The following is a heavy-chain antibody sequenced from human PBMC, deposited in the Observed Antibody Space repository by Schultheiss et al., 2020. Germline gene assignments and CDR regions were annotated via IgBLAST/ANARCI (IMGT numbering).Heavy chain of an antibody. D-gene: IGHD2-2*01. CDR1: GFTFSNAW. V-gene: IGHV3-48*01. J-gene: IGHJ6*02. Sequence: GGSLRLSCAASGFTFSNAWMSWVRQAPGKGLEWVSYISSSSSTIYYADSVKGRFTISRDNSKNTLYLQMNSLRAEDTAVYYCARDQYCSRRSCYDYYYSMDVWGQGTTVNGYS. CDR3: ARDQYCSRRSCYDYYYSMDV. CDR2: ISSSSSTI.